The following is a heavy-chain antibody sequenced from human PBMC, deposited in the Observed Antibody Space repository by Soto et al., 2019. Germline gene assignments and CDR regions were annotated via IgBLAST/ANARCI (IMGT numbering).Heavy chain of an antibody. CDR2: INHSGST. D-gene: IGHD5-12*01. CDR1: GGSFSGYD. CDR3: ARRGLWLLKGRFDY. V-gene: IGHV4-34*01. Sequence: PSETLSLTSAVYGGSFSGYDWSWIRQPPGKGLEWIGEINHSGSTNYNPSLKSRVTISVDTSKNQFSLKLSSVTAADTAVYYCARRGLWLLKGRFDYWGQGTLVTVSS. J-gene: IGHJ4*02.